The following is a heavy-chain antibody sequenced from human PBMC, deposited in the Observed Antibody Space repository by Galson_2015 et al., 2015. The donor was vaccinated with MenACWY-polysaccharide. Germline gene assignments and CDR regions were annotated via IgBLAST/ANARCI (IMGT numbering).Heavy chain of an antibody. CDR3: ARSKYGDYGDFDY. CDR2: ISAGNGNT. D-gene: IGHD4-17*01. V-gene: IGHV1-3*01. J-gene: IGHJ4*02. Sequence: SGYTFTSYAMHWVRQAPGQRLEWMGWISAGNGNTEYSQKFQGRVTITRDTSASTAYMELSSLRSEDTAVYYCARSKYGDYGDFDYWGQGTLVTVSS. CDR1: GYTFTSYA.